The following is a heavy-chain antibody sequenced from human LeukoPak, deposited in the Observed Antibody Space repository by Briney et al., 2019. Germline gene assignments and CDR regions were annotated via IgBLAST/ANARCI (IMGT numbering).Heavy chain of an antibody. CDR1: GYTFTSYY. CDR3: ATDGYNYGGGDY. V-gene: IGHV1-46*01. D-gene: IGHD5-24*01. J-gene: IGHJ4*02. Sequence: ASVKVSCKASGYTFTSYYMHWVRQAPGQGLEWMGIINLSGGSTSYAQKFQGRVTMTRDTSTSTVYMELSSLRSEDTAVYYCATDGYNYGGGDYWGQGTLVTVSS. CDR2: INLSGGST.